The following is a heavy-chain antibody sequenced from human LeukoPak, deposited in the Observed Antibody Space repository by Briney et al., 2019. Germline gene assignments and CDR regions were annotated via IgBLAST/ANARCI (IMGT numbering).Heavy chain of an antibody. D-gene: IGHD2-2*01. J-gene: IGHJ6*04. Sequence: GGSLRLSCAASGFTFSSYAMSWVRQAPGKGLEWASAISGSGGSTYYADSVKGRFTISRDNSKNTLYLQMNSLRAEDTAVYYCARDLVVPAATAALYYYYGMDVWGKGTTVTVSS. CDR1: GFTFSSYA. CDR3: ARDLVVPAATAALYYYYGMDV. CDR2: ISGSGGST. V-gene: IGHV3-23*01.